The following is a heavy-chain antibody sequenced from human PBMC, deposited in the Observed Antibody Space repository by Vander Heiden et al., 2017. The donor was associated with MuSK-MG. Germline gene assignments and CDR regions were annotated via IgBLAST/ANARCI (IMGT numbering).Heavy chain of an antibody. V-gene: IGHV3-23*01. Sequence: EVQLLESRRGLVQPGGSLRLSCPASGFTFSSYAMSWVRQAPGKGLEWVSAISGSGGSTYYADSVKGRFTISRDNSKNTLYLQMNSLRAEDTAVYYCAKAAQAGGVAGYWGQGTLVTVSS. J-gene: IGHJ4*02. CDR3: AKAAQAGGVAGY. D-gene: IGHD6-19*01. CDR1: GFTFSSYA. CDR2: ISGSGGST.